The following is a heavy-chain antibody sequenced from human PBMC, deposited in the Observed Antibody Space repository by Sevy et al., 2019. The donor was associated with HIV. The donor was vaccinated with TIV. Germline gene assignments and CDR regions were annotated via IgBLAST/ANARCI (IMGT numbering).Heavy chain of an antibody. V-gene: IGHV1-18*01. Sequence: ASVKVSCKASGYTLTSHGISWVRQAPGQGLEWMGWISGYNGNTNYAQKLQGRVTLTRDTSTNTAYMELRSLRSDDTAIYYCARDPNGYYYDTSGYFGYWGQGTLVTVSS. CDR1: GYTLTSHG. CDR2: ISGYNGNT. D-gene: IGHD3-22*01. CDR3: ARDPNGYYYDTSGYFGY. J-gene: IGHJ4*02.